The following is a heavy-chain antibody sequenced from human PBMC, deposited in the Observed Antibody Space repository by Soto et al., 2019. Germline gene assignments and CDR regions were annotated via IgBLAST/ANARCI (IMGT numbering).Heavy chain of an antibody. CDR2: ISSSSSYT. CDR3: ARRASSRIYYYYGMDV. CDR1: GFTFSDYY. D-gene: IGHD6-13*01. V-gene: IGHV3-11*06. Sequence: PGGSLRLSCAASGFTFSDYYMSWIRQAPGKGLEWVSYISSSSSYTNYADSVKGRFTISRDNAKNSLYLQMNSLRAEDTAVYYCARRASSRIYYYYGMDVWGQGTTVTVSS. J-gene: IGHJ6*02.